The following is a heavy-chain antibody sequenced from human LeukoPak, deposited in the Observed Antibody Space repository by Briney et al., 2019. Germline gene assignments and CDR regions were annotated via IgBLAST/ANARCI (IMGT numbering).Heavy chain of an antibody. J-gene: IGHJ3*02. Sequence: GGSLRLSCAASGFTFSSYAMSWVSQAPGKGLEWVSAISGSGGSTYYADSVKGRFTISRDNSKNTLYLQMNSLRAEDTAVYYCAKDYYDSSGYYDAFDIWGQGTMVTVSS. CDR1: GFTFSSYA. CDR3: AKDYYDSSGYYDAFDI. V-gene: IGHV3-23*01. D-gene: IGHD3-22*01. CDR2: ISGSGGST.